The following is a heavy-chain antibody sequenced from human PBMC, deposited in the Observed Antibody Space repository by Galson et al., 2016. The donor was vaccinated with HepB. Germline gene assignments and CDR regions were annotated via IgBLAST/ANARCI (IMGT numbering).Heavy chain of an antibody. V-gene: IGHV3-73*01. Sequence: SLRLSCAGSGFTFSDSAMHWVRQASGRGLEWVGRIRTKANSYATAYAASVKGRFTISRDDSKNTAYLQMNSLKTEDTAIYYCTRILTGGPLYYYYGLDVWGQGTTVTVSS. CDR1: GFTFSDSA. CDR2: IRTKANSYAT. D-gene: IGHD2-8*02. CDR3: TRILTGGPLYYYYGLDV. J-gene: IGHJ6*02.